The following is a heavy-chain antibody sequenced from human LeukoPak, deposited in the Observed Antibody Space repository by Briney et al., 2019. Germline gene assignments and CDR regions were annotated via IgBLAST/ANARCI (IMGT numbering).Heavy chain of an antibody. Sequence: GGSLRLSCAASGFTFKNYGMNWVRQAPGKGLEWVSAISGSGGSTYYADSVKGRFTISRDNSKNTLYLQMNSLRAEDTAVYYCAKDLVAGTSYWGQGTLVTVSS. D-gene: IGHD6-19*01. CDR3: AKDLVAGTSY. CDR2: ISGSGGST. CDR1: GFTFKNYG. J-gene: IGHJ4*02. V-gene: IGHV3-23*01.